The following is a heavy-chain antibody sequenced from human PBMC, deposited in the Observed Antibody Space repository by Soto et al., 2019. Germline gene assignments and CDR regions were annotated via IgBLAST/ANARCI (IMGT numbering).Heavy chain of an antibody. Sequence: NPSETLSLTCTVSGDSISSGGYYWSWIRQHPGKGLEWIGYIYYSGSTYYNPSLKSRVTISVDTSKNQFSLKLSSVTAADTAVYYCAREVHTPYYFDYWGQGALVTVSS. CDR2: IYYSGST. J-gene: IGHJ4*02. CDR1: GDSISSGGYY. V-gene: IGHV4-31*03. CDR3: AREVHTPYYFDY. D-gene: IGHD2-15*01.